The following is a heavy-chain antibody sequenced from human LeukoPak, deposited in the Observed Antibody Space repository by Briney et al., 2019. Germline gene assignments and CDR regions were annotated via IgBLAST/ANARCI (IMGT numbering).Heavy chain of an antibody. CDR2: INPNSGGT. CDR3: AREGLEERAFDY. V-gene: IGHV1-2*06. J-gene: IGHJ4*02. CDR1: GYTFTVYY. D-gene: IGHD3-3*01. Sequence: ASVKVSCKASGYTFTVYYMHWVRQAPGQGLEWMGRINPNSGGTNYAQKFQGRVTMTRDTSISTAYMELSRLRSDDTAVYYCAREGLEERAFDYWGQGTLVTVSS.